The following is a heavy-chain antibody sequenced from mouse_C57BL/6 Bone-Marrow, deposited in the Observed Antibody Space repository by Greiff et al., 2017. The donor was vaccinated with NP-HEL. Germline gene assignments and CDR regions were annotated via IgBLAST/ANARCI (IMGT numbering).Heavy chain of an antibody. CDR2: IDPENGDT. J-gene: IGHJ1*03. CDR1: GFNIKDDY. CDR3: TTFYYGNYEWYFDV. V-gene: IGHV14-4*01. Sequence: VQLQQSGAELVRPGASVKLSCTASGFNIKDDYMHWVKQRPEQGLEGIGWIDPENGDTEYASKFQGKATITADTSSNTAYLQLSSLTSEDTAVYYCTTFYYGNYEWYFDVWGTGTTVTVSS. D-gene: IGHD2-1*01.